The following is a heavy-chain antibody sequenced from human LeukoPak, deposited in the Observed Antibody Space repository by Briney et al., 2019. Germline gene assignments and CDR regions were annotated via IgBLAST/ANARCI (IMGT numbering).Heavy chain of an antibody. CDR2: IKSKTDGGTT. V-gene: IGHV3-15*01. CDR3: TTDPQGGSDWGPPGLGYAFDI. D-gene: IGHD1-26*01. CDR1: GFTFSNAW. J-gene: IGHJ3*02. Sequence: GGSLRLSCAASGFTFSNAWMSWVRQAPGKGLEWVGRIKSKTDGGTTDYAAPVKGRFTISRDDSKNTLYLQMNSLKTEDTAVYYCTTDPQGGSDWGPPGLGYAFDIWGQGTMVTVSS.